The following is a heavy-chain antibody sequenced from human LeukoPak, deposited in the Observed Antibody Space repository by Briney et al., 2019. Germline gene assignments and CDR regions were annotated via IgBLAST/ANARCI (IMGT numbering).Heavy chain of an antibody. CDR1: GGSVSGYY. V-gene: IGHV4-59*02. CDR3: ARIHRYCSGGACYVLDN. CDR2: VYYSGST. Sequence: PSETLTLTCVVSGGSVSGYYWGWIRQPPGRGLEWIGYVYYSGSTNYNPSFKSRITISVDTSRNQFSLQLSSVTAADTAVYYCARIHRYCSGGACYVLDNWGQGTLVAVSS. D-gene: IGHD2-15*01. J-gene: IGHJ4*02.